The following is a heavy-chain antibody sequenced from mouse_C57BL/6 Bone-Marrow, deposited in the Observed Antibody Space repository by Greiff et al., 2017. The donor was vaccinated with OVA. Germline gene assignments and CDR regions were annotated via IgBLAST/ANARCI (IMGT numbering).Heavy chain of an antibody. J-gene: IGHJ1*03. CDR1: GFNIKDDY. Sequence: VQLKESGAELVRPGASVKLSCTASGFNIKDDYMHWVKQRPEQGLEWIGWIDPENGDTEYASKFQGKATITADTSSNTAYLQLSSLTSEDTAVYYCTTLDYYGSSSRYFDVWGTGTTVTVSS. V-gene: IGHV14-4*01. CDR3: TTLDYYGSSSRYFDV. CDR2: IDPENGDT. D-gene: IGHD1-1*01.